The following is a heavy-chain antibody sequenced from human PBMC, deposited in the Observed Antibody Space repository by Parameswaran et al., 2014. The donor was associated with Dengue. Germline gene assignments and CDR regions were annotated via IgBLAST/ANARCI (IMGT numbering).Heavy chain of an antibody. CDR3: ARVRDNVDLVDY. CDR2: ISAYNGNT. Sequence: SWVRQAPGQGLEWMGWISAYNGNTNYAQKLQGRVTMTTDTSTSTAYMELRSLRSDDTAVYYCARVRDNVDLVDYWGQGTLVTVSS. J-gene: IGHJ4*02. V-gene: IGHV1-18*01. D-gene: IGHD3-3*01.